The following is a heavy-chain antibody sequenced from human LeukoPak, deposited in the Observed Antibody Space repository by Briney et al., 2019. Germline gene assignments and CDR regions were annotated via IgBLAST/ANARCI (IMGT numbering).Heavy chain of an antibody. CDR1: GGTFSSYA. CDR3: ARDHCSGGSCYKR. Sequence: SVKVSCKASGGTFSSYAISWVRQAPGQGLEWLEGIIPIFGPANYAQKFQGRVTITTDESTSTAYMELSSLRSEDTAVYYCARDHCSGGSCYKRWGQGTLVTVSS. V-gene: IGHV1-69*05. CDR2: IIPIFGPA. J-gene: IGHJ4*02. D-gene: IGHD2-15*01.